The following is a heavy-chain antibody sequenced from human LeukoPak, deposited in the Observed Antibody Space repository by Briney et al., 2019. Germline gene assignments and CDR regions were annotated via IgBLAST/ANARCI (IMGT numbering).Heavy chain of an antibody. CDR2: IIPILGIA. V-gene: IGHV1-69*04. Sequence: ASVKVSCKASGGTFSSYAISWVRQAPGQGLEWMGRIIPILGIANYAQKFQGRVTITADKSTSTAYMELSSLRSEDTAVYYCARDSCSSTSCFNHRMFDYWGQGTLVTVSS. D-gene: IGHD2-2*01. J-gene: IGHJ4*02. CDR3: ARDSCSSTSCFNHRMFDY. CDR1: GGTFSSYA.